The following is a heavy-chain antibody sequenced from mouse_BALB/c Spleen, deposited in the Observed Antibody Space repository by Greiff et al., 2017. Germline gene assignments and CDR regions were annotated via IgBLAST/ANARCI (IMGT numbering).Heavy chain of an antibody. Sequence: VQLQQSGAELAKPGASVKMSCKASGYTFTSYWMHWVKQRPGQGLEWIGYINPSTGYTEYNQKFKDKATLTADKSSSTAYMQLSSLTSEDSAVYYCAREEDDGYYYAMDYWGQGTSVTVSS. V-gene: IGHV1-7*01. CDR3: AREEDDGYYYAMDY. J-gene: IGHJ4*01. CDR1: GYTFTSYW. D-gene: IGHD2-3*01. CDR2: INPSTGYT.